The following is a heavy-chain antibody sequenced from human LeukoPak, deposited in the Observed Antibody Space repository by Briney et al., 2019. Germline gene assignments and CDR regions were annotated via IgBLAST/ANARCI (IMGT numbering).Heavy chain of an antibody. CDR1: GLTFSLYS. CDR2: ISTNGGST. D-gene: IGHD7-27*01. CDR3: VTELGIGGFDI. Sequence: GGSLRLSCSASGLTFSLYSMHWVRQAPGKGLEYFSGISTNGGSTYYADSVKGRFTISRDNSKNTLYLQMSTLRAEDTSVYYCVTELGIGGFDIWGQGTMVTVSS. V-gene: IGHV3-64D*06. J-gene: IGHJ3*02.